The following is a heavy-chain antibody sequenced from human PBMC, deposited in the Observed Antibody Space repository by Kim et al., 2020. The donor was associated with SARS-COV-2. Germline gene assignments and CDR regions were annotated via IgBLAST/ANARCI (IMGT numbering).Heavy chain of an antibody. CDR1: GGTFSSYA. CDR2: IIPIFGTA. V-gene: IGHV1-69*13. D-gene: IGHD5-12*01. J-gene: IGHJ6*02. CDR3: ARDGSEMATITDYYYGMDV. Sequence: SVKVSCKASGGTFSSYAISWVRQAPGQGLEWMGGIIPIFGTANYAQKFQGRVTITADESTSTAYMELSSLRSEDTAVYYCARDGSEMATITDYYYGMDVWGQGTTVTVSS.